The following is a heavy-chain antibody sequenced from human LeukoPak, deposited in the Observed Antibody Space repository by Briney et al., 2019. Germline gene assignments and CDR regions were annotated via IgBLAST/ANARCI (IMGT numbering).Heavy chain of an antibody. CDR2: IRYDGSNK. D-gene: IGHD6-6*01. CDR3: AKGAGSIAALDY. J-gene: IGHJ4*02. CDR1: GFTFSSYG. V-gene: IGHV3-30*02. Sequence: GGSLRLSCAASGFTFSSYGMHWVRQAPGKGLEWVAFIRYDGSNKYYADSVKGRFTISRDNSKNTLYLQMNSLRAEDTAVYYCAKGAGSIAALDYWGQGTLVTVSS.